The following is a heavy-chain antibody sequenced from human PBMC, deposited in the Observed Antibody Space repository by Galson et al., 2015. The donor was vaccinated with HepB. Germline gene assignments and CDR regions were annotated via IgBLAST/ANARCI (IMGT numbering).Heavy chain of an antibody. J-gene: IGHJ4*02. V-gene: IGHV2-5*02. D-gene: IGHD6-13*01. CDR2: IYWEYDK. Sequence: PALVKPTQTLTLTCTFSGFSLSTSGEGVAWFRQPPGKALEGLALIYWEYDKRYSPSLKSRLTITKDTSKNQVVLTMTNMDPVDTATYYCAHMGFGAAAGTLADYWGQGALVTVSS. CDR1: GFSLSTSGEG. CDR3: AHMGFGAAAGTLADY.